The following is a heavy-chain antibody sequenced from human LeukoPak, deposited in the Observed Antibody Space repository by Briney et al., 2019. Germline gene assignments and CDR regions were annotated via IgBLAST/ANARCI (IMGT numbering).Heavy chain of an antibody. CDR1: GFTFSSYA. Sequence: GGSLGLSREASGFTFSSYAMSWVRQAPGKGLEWVSAISGSGGSTYYADSVKGRFTISRDNSKNTLYLQMNSLRAEDTAVYYCAKPEGGIVARLDYWGQGTLVTVSS. J-gene: IGHJ4*02. V-gene: IGHV3-23*01. CDR3: AKPEGGIVARLDY. D-gene: IGHD5-12*01. CDR2: ISGSGGST.